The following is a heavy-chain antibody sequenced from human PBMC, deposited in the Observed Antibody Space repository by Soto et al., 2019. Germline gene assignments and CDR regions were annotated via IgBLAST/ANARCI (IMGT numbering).Heavy chain of an antibody. D-gene: IGHD2-15*01. CDR3: ARVYRGYCSGGSCYPYGMDV. Sequence: ASVKVSCKASGYTFTSYGISWVRQAPGQGLEWMGWISAYNGNTNYAQKLQGRVTMTTDTSTSITYMELRSLRSDDTAVYYCARVYRGYCSGGSCYPYGMDVWGQGTTVTVSS. CDR2: ISAYNGNT. CDR1: GYTFTSYG. V-gene: IGHV1-18*04. J-gene: IGHJ6*02.